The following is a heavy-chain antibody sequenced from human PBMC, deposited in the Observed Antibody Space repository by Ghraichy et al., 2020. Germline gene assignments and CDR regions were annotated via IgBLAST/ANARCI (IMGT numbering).Heavy chain of an antibody. CDR2: IDHSGSS. V-gene: IGHV4-4*02. CDR3: ATRVEARPY. Sequence: SETLSLTCTVYGGSISSADWWTWVRQPPGRGLEWIGDIDHSGSSNYNSSLKSRVTISGDRSKNQFSLTVSSVTAADTALYYCATRVEARPYWGQGALVTVSS. CDR1: GGSISSADW. D-gene: IGHD6-6*01. J-gene: IGHJ4*02.